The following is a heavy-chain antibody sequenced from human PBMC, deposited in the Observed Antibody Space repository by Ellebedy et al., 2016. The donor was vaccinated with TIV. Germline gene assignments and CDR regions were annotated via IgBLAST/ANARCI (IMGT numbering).Heavy chain of an antibody. V-gene: IGHV3-48*01. CDR3: ARDLHFAFDY. CDR2: ISSSAITI. Sequence: GESLKISCVASGFTFSSYSMNWVRQAPGKGLEWVSHISSSAITIYSADSVKGRFTISRDNAKNSLYLQMNSLRAEDTAVYYCARDLHFAFDYWGRGTLVTVSS. J-gene: IGHJ4*02. CDR1: GFTFSSYS.